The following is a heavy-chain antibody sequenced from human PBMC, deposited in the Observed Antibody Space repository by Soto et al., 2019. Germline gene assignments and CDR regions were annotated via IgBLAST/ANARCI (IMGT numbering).Heavy chain of an antibody. V-gene: IGHV3-53*04. J-gene: IGHJ4*02. Sequence: GGSLRLSCAASGFTVSSNYMSWVRQAPGKGLEWVSVIYSGGSTYYADSVKGRFTISRRNSKNTLYLQMNSLRAEDTAVYYCAGYSSSKTFDYWGQGTLVTVSS. D-gene: IGHD6-6*01. CDR2: IYSGGST. CDR1: GFTVSSNY. CDR3: AGYSSSKTFDY.